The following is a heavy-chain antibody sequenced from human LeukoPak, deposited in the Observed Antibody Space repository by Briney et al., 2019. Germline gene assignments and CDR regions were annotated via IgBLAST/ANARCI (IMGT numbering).Heavy chain of an antibody. CDR3: ARGASGYSYG. D-gene: IGHD5-18*01. CDR2: INSDGSST. Sequence: GGSLRLSCAASGFTVSSNYMSWVRQAPGKGLVWVSRINSDGSSTSYADSVKGRFTISRDNAKNTLYLQMNSLRAEDTAVYYCARGASGYSYGWGQGTLVTVSS. CDR1: GFTVSSNY. V-gene: IGHV3-74*01. J-gene: IGHJ4*02.